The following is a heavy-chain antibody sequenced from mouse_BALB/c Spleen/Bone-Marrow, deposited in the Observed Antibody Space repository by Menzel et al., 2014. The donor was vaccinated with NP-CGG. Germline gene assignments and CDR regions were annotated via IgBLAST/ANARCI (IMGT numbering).Heavy chain of an antibody. D-gene: IGHD1-2*01. CDR1: GFDFSRYW. CDR2: INPASSTI. V-gene: IGHV4-1*02. J-gene: IGHJ3*01. Sequence: EVMLGESGGGLVQPGGSLKLSCAASGFDFSRYWMTWVRQAPGKGLEWIGEINPASSTINYTPSLKDKFIISRDNAKNTLYLQMSKVRSEDTALYYCAKSYYFGYGAYWGQETLIPVSA. CDR3: AKSYYFGYGAY.